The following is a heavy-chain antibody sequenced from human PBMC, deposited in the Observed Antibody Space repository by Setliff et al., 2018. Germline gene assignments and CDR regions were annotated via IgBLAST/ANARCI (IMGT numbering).Heavy chain of an antibody. CDR1: GGSISSGDYY. J-gene: IGHJ3*02. V-gene: IGHV4-61*08. D-gene: IGHD1-1*01. Sequence: SETLSLTCTVSGGSISSGDYYWSWIRQPPGKGLEWIGYIYSSGSTYYNPSLKRRVTISIDTSKNQFSLKLSSVTAADTAVYYCTRGGTWSDAFDTWGQGTMVTVSS. CDR3: TRGGTWSDAFDT. CDR2: IYSSGST.